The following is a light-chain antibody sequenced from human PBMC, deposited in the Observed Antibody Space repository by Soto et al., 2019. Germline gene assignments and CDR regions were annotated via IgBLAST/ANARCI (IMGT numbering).Light chain of an antibody. Sequence: EIVLTQSPGTLSLSLGERATLSCGASQSVSSSSLAWYQQRPGQAPRLLIYGPSSRATGIPDRFSGSGSGTDFTLTISRLEPEAFAVYYCQQYGTSVPITFGQGTRLEIK. CDR1: QSVSSSS. CDR2: GPS. J-gene: IGKJ5*01. V-gene: IGKV3-20*01. CDR3: QQYGTSVPIT.